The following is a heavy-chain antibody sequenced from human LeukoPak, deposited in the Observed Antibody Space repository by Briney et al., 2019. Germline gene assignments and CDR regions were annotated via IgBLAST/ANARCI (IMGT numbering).Heavy chain of an antibody. J-gene: IGHJ6*03. CDR3: ARAPSVTDYYYYYMDV. D-gene: IGHD2-21*02. Sequence: PSETLSLTCTVSGGSISSYYWSWIRQPPGKGLEWIGYIYYSGSTNYNPSLKSRVTISVDTSKNQFSLKLSSVTAADTAVYYCARAPSVTDYYYYYMDVWGKGTTVTISS. CDR1: GGSISSYY. V-gene: IGHV4-59*12. CDR2: IYYSGST.